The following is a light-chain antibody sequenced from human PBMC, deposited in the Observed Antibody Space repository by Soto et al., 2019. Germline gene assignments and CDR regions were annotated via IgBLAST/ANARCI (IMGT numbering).Light chain of an antibody. CDR2: AAS. Sequence: DIQMAQSPSSLSASVGDRVTITCRASQSISNYLNWYQQKPGKAPKLLIYAASTLQSGVPSRFSGSGSGTDFTLTISSLQPEDFATYYCQQSSGTLRTFGQGTYLEIK. V-gene: IGKV1-39*01. CDR3: QQSSGTLRT. CDR1: QSISNY. J-gene: IGKJ2*01.